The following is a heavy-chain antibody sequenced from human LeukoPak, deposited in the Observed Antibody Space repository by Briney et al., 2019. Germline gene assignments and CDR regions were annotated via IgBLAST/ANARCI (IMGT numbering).Heavy chain of an antibody. Sequence: ASVKVSCKASGYTFTSYGISWVRQAPGQGLEWMGWISAYNGNTSYAQKLQGRVTMTTDTSTSTAYMELRSLRSDDTAVYYCARDFFMVRGVIRPLDYWGQGTLVTVSS. V-gene: IGHV1-18*01. CDR3: ARDFFMVRGVIRPLDY. J-gene: IGHJ4*02. D-gene: IGHD3-10*01. CDR1: GYTFTSYG. CDR2: ISAYNGNT.